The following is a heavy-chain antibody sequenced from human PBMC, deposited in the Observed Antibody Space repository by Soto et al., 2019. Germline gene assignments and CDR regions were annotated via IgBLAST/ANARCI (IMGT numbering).Heavy chain of an antibody. D-gene: IGHD5-18*01. V-gene: IGHV5-10-1*01. CDR2: IDPSDSYT. CDR3: ARLIQLWSNHYYGMDV. Sequence: PGESLKISCKGSGYSFTSYWISWVRQMPGKGLEWMGRIDPSDSYTYYSPSFQGHVTISADKSISTAYLQWSSLKASDTAMYYCARLIQLWSNHYYGMDVWGQGTTVTVSS. CDR1: GYSFTSYW. J-gene: IGHJ6*02.